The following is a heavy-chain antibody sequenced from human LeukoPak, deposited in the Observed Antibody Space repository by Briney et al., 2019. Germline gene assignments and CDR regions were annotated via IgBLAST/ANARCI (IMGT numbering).Heavy chain of an antibody. Sequence: SETLSLTCTVSGGSVSSGSYYWSWIRQPPGKGLEWIGYIYYSGSTNYNPSLKSRVTISVDTSKNQFSLKLSSVTAADTAVYYCASFIYPGYYGMDVWGQGTTVTVSS. CDR1: GGSVSSGSYY. V-gene: IGHV4-61*01. CDR2: IYYSGST. CDR3: ASFIYPGYYGMDV. J-gene: IGHJ6*02. D-gene: IGHD5/OR15-5a*01.